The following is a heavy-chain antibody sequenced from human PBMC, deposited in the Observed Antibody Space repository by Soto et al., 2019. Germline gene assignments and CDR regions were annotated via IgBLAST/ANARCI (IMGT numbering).Heavy chain of an antibody. D-gene: IGHD2-2*01. Sequence: LRLSCAASGFSLSSYAMTWVRQAPGKGLEWVSGITASGEKLYYADSVKGRFTVSRDNSKNTLYLQMHSLRADDTAVYYCARDCSSYSCSVWAYWGQGTLVTVSS. V-gene: IGHV3-23*01. CDR2: ITASGEKL. CDR3: ARDCSSYSCSVWAY. CDR1: GFSLSSYA. J-gene: IGHJ4*02.